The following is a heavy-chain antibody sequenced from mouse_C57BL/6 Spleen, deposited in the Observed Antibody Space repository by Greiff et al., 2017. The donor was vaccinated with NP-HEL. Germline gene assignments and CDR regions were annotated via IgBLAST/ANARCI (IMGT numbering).Heavy chain of an antibody. CDR1: GYTFTSYW. CDR3: ARVGHYYGSSYFDY. Sequence: VKLQQSGAELVKPGASVKLSCKASGYTFTSYWMHWVKQRPGQGLEWIGMIHPNSGSTNYNEKFKSKATLTVDKSSSTAYMQLSSLTSEDSAVYYCARVGHYYGSSYFDYWGQGTTLTVSS. CDR2: IHPNSGST. V-gene: IGHV1-64*01. D-gene: IGHD1-1*01. J-gene: IGHJ2*01.